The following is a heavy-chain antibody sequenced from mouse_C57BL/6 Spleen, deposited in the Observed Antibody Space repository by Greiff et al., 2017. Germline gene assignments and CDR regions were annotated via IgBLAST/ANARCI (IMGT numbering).Heavy chain of an antibody. V-gene: IGHV1-22*01. Sequence: VQLKQSGPELVKPGASVQMSCKASGYTFTDYNMHWVKQSHGKSLEWIGYINPNTGGTSYNQKFKGKATLTVNKSSSAAYMELRSLTSEDSAVYYCARDGIYYGNSWFAYWGQGTLVTVSA. CDR1: GYTFTDYN. CDR3: ARDGIYYGNSWFAY. D-gene: IGHD2-1*01. CDR2: INPNTGGT. J-gene: IGHJ3*01.